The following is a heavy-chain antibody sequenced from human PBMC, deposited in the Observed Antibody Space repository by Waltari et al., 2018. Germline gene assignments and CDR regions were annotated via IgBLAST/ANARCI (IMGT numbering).Heavy chain of an antibody. J-gene: IGHJ2*01. CDR1: GGSFSGYY. D-gene: IGHD6-19*01. CDR2: INHSGST. V-gene: IGHV4-34*01. Sequence: QVQLQQWGAGLLKPSETLSLTCAVYGGSFSGYYWSWIRQPPGKGLEWIGEINHSGSTNYNTSLKSRVTISVDTSKNQFALKLSSVTAADTAVYYCARVALGYSSGWYRYFDLWGRGTLVTVSS. CDR3: ARVALGYSSGWYRYFDL.